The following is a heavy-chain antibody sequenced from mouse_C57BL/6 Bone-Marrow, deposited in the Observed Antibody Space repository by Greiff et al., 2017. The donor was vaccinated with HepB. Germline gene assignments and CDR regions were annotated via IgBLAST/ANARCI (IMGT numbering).Heavy chain of an antibody. D-gene: IGHD2-1*01. J-gene: IGHJ3*01. CDR3: ARGGKGRPTAY. CDR2: IDPSDSET. CDR1: GYTFTSYW. V-gene: IGHV1-52*01. Sequence: QVQLQQPGAELVRPGSSVKLSCKASGYTFTSYWMHWVKQRPIQGLEWIGNIDPSDSETHYNQKFKDKATLTVDKSSSTAYMQLSSLTSEDSAVYYCARGGKGRPTAYWGQGTLVTVSA.